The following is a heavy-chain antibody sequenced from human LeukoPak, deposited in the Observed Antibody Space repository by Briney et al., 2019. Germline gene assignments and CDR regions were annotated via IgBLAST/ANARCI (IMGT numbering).Heavy chain of an antibody. V-gene: IGHV1-2*02. D-gene: IGHD2-8*01. J-gene: IGHJ4*02. CDR2: INPNSGGT. Sequence: ASVKVSCKASGYTFTDYYMEWVRQAPGQGLEWMGWINPNSGGTNYAQKFQGRVTMTRDTSIRTAYMELSRLRSDDTAVYYCARVRSYCTNGVCYWDLDYWGQGTLVTVCS. CDR3: ARVRSYCTNGVCYWDLDY. CDR1: GYTFTDYY.